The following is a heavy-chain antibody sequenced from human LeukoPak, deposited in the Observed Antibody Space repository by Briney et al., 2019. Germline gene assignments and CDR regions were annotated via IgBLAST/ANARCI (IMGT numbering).Heavy chain of an antibody. J-gene: IGHJ5*02. CDR2: SDYSGST. Sequence: SQTLSLTCTVSGGSISSGGYYWSWIRQHPAKGLEWIGYSDYSGSTYYNPSLKSRVTISVDTSKNQFSLKLSFVTAADTAVYYCARDGYYGSGKFDPWGQGTLVTVS. D-gene: IGHD3-10*01. CDR1: GGSISSGGYY. V-gene: IGHV4-31*03. CDR3: ARDGYYGSGKFDP.